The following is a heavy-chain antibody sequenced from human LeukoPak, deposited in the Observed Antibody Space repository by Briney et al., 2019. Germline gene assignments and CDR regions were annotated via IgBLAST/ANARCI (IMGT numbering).Heavy chain of an antibody. CDR1: GGSISSGGYY. CDR3: ARVYCSSTSCYLSAFDI. V-gene: IGHV4-31*03. J-gene: IGHJ3*02. D-gene: IGHD2-2*01. CDR2: IYYSGST. Sequence: SQTLSLTCTVSGGSISSGGYYWSWIRQHPGKGLEWIGYIYYSGSTYYNPSLKSRVTISVDTSKNQFSLKLSSVTDADTAVYYCARVYCSSTSCYLSAFDIWGQGTMVTVSS.